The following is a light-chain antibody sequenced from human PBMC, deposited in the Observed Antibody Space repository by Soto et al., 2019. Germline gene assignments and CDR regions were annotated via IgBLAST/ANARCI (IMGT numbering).Light chain of an antibody. CDR1: QSISSS. Sequence: EKVMTQSPATLSLSPGERATLSCRASQSISSSLAWYQQKPGQAPRLLIYGASTRANGVPARFSGCGSGTEFTLIISSPLYEDFSVYYCQQYNSWPLTFGGGTKVEIK. CDR2: GAS. J-gene: IGKJ4*01. V-gene: IGKV3-15*01. CDR3: QQYNSWPLT.